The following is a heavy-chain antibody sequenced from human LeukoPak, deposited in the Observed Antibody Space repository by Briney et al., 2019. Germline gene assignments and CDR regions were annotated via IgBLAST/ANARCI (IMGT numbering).Heavy chain of an antibody. CDR3: ARRAGAYSHPYDY. D-gene: IGHD4/OR15-4a*01. V-gene: IGHV3-64*01. Sequence: PGGSLRLSCAASGFTFSNAWMTWVRQAPGKGLEYVSAISSNGGSTYYANSVKGRFTISRDNSKNTLYLQMNSLRAEDTAVYYCARRAGAYSHPYDYWGQGTLVTVSS. CDR2: ISSNGGST. CDR1: GFTFSNAW. J-gene: IGHJ4*02.